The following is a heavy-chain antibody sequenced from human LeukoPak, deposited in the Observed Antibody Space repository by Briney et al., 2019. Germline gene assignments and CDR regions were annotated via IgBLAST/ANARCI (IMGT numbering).Heavy chain of an antibody. CDR3: AKDCTSTNCYVDY. Sequence: GGSLRLSCAASGFTFGSYAKSWVRQAPGKGLEWVSAISGSGGSTYYADSVKGRFTISRDNSKNTLYLQMNSLRAEDTALYYCAKDCTSTNCYVDYWGQGTLVTVSS. V-gene: IGHV3-23*01. CDR1: GFTFGSYA. J-gene: IGHJ4*02. CDR2: ISGSGGST. D-gene: IGHD2-2*01.